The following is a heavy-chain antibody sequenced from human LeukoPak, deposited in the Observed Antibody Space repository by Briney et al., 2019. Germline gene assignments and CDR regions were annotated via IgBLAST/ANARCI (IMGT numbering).Heavy chain of an antibody. CDR1: GYTFTGYY. V-gene: IGHV1-2*02. Sequence: ASVKVSCKASGYTFTGYYMHWVRRAPGQGLEWMGWINPNSGGTNYAQKFQGRVTMTRDTSISTAYMELSRLRSDDTAVYYCAAQRGASLHDFWSTRLFDPWGQGTLVTVSS. CDR2: INPNSGGT. J-gene: IGHJ5*02. D-gene: IGHD3-3*01. CDR3: AAQRGASLHDFWSTRLFDP.